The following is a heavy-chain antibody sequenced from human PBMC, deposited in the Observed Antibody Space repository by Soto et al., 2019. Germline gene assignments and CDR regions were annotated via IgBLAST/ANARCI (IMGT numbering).Heavy chain of an antibody. V-gene: IGHV3-30*18. CDR3: AKVLRGSYYY. CDR2: ISYDGSNK. Sequence: GGSLRLSCAASGFTFSSYGMHWVRQAPGKGLEWVAVISYDGSNKYYADSVKGRFTISRDNSKNTLYLQMNSLRAEDTAVYYCAKVLRGSYYYWGQGTLVTVSS. CDR1: GFTFSSYG. D-gene: IGHD1-26*01. J-gene: IGHJ4*02.